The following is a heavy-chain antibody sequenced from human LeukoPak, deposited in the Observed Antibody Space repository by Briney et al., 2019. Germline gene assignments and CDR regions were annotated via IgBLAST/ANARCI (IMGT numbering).Heavy chain of an antibody. D-gene: IGHD2-8*01. V-gene: IGHV4-34*01. CDR1: GGSFSGYY. CDR3: ARGVLVTVYAAFDY. CDR2: IIHSGRT. Sequence: ASETLSLTRGVYGGSFSGYYWTWIRQSPGMGLEWVGEIIHSGRTNYNPSLTSRVTISVDTSKNQFSLELSSVTAADTAVYYCARGVLVTVYAAFDYWGQGTLVTVSS. J-gene: IGHJ4*02.